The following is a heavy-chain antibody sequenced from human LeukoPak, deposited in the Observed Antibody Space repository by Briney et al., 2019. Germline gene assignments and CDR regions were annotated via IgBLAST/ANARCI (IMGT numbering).Heavy chain of an antibody. Sequence: GESLKISCKGSGYSFTSYWIGWVRQMPGKGLEWMGIIYPGHSDTRYSPSFQGQVTISADKSISTAYLQWSSLKASDTAMYYCARLRRVQQPPYGMDVWGQGTTVTVSS. D-gene: IGHD6-13*01. J-gene: IGHJ6*02. CDR2: IYPGHSDT. CDR1: GYSFTSYW. CDR3: ARLRRVQQPPYGMDV. V-gene: IGHV5-51*01.